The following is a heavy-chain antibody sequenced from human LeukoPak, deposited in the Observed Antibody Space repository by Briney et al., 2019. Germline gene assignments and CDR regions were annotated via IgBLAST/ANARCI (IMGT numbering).Heavy chain of an antibody. J-gene: IGHJ4*02. CDR1: GFTFDDYA. V-gene: IGHV3-9*01. Sequence: PGRSLRLSCAASGFTFDDYAMHWVRQAPGKGLEWVSGISWNSGSIGYADSVKGRFTISRDNAKNSLYLQMNSLRAEDTALYYCAKTPSVTTVKTGNYFDYWGQETLVTVSS. D-gene: IGHD4-17*01. CDR2: ISWNSGSI. CDR3: AKTPSVTTVKTGNYFDY.